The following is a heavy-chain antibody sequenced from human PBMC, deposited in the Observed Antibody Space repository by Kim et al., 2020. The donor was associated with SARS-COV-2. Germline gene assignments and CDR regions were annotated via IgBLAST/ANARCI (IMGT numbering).Heavy chain of an antibody. V-gene: IGHV1-8*01. CDR2: LSPTTGLT. CDR1: GYSFTSYD. Sequence: ASVKVSCKASGYSFTSYDINWVRQATGQGLEWLGWLSPTTGLTSYAQTFQGRVTMTWDTSIRTAYMELSSLRSEDTAVYYCARGLGAVGDYWGQGTLVTV. J-gene: IGHJ4*02. D-gene: IGHD1-26*01. CDR3: ARGLGAVGDY.